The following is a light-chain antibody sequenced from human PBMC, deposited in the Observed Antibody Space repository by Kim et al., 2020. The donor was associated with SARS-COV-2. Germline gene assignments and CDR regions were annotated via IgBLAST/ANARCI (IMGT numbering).Light chain of an antibody. CDR2: DNN. J-gene: IGLJ2*01. CDR1: NSNIGTYA. CDR3: GTWDTSLRGGV. Sequence: GQKVTMSCTGNNSNIGTYAVSWYRQIPGIAPKLLIYDNNKRPSGIPDRVSGSKSGTSATLGITGLQTGDEADYYCGTWDTSLRGGVFGGGTQLTVL. V-gene: IGLV1-51*01.